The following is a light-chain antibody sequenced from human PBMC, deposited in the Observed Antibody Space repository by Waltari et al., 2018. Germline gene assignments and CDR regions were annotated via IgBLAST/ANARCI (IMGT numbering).Light chain of an antibody. J-gene: IGLJ2*01. CDR2: EVT. CDR1: SSEVGDYNY. Sequence: QSALTQPASVSGSPGQSIIISCTGTSSEVGDYNYVSWDQQHPGKAPKLMIYEVTNRPSCVAIRASGTHAGNTSSLTTSGLQAEDDADDYCTSYTSTSTVLIVGGDKLTVL. V-gene: IGLV2-14*01. CDR3: TSYTSTSTVL.